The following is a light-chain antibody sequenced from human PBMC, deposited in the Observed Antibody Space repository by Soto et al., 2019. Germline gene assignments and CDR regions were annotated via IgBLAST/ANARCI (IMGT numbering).Light chain of an antibody. CDR2: EVS. CDR1: QGLIHSDGNTY. Sequence: DVVMTQSPLSLPVTLGQPASISCRSSQGLIHSDGNTYLSWFQQRPGQSPRRLIYEVSDRDSGVPDRFTGSGSGTDFTLKISRVEAEDVGVYYCMQGTHWPWTFGQGTEVEIK. CDR3: MQGTHWPWT. V-gene: IGKV2-30*02. J-gene: IGKJ1*01.